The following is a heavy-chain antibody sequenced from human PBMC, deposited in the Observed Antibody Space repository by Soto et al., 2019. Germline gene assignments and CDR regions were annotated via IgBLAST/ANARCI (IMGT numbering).Heavy chain of an antibody. V-gene: IGHV3-11*06. D-gene: IGHD1-1*01. CDR1: GFTFSDYY. CDR2: SSNSGTFT. Sequence: PGGSLRLSCEGSGFTFSDYYMSWIRQAPGKGLEWISYSSNSGTFTKYADSVKGRFSISRDNTKNLLYLQMNSLRAEDTAAYYCARSGDNYNLLDYWGQGTPVTVSS. CDR3: ARSGDNYNLLDY. J-gene: IGHJ4*02.